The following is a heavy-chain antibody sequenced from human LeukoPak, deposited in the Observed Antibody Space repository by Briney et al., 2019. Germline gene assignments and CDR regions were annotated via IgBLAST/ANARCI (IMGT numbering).Heavy chain of an antibody. D-gene: IGHD1-26*01. CDR3: ARDLGGDTTHFDY. CDR1: GYTFTSYD. Sequence: VASVKVSCKASGYTFTSYDINWVRQATGQGLEWMGWMNPNSGNTGYAQKFQGRVTITRNTSISTAYMELSSLRSEDTAVYYCARDLGGDTTHFDYWGQGTLVTVSS. CDR2: MNPNSGNT. V-gene: IGHV1-8*03. J-gene: IGHJ4*02.